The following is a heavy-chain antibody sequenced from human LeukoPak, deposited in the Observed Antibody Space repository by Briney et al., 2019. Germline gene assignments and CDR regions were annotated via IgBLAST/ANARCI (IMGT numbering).Heavy chain of an antibody. CDR3: TRDDLRYCSSTSCYTGGFDY. Sequence: PGRSLRLSCTASGFTFGDYAMSWVRQAPGKGLEWVGFIRSKAYGGTTEYAASVKGRFTISRDDSKSIAYLQMNSLKTEDTAVCYCTRDDLRYCSSTSCYTGGFDYWGQGTLVTVSS. V-gene: IGHV3-49*04. CDR2: IRSKAYGGTT. J-gene: IGHJ4*02. CDR1: GFTFGDYA. D-gene: IGHD2-2*02.